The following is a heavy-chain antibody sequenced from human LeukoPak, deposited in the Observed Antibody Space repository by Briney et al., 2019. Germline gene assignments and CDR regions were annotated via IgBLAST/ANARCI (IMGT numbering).Heavy chain of an antibody. D-gene: IGHD1-1*01. Sequence: SVKVSCKASGGTLNTHIFTWVRQAPGQGLEWMGKITPIIDVSKYAQKFQGRLTITADKSTATVSMELSGLKSEDTAVYYCARVNLRGSQYNWFDPWGQGTLVTVSS. CDR3: ARVNLRGSQYNWFDP. J-gene: IGHJ5*02. CDR1: GGTLNTHI. CDR2: ITPIIDVS. V-gene: IGHV1-69*02.